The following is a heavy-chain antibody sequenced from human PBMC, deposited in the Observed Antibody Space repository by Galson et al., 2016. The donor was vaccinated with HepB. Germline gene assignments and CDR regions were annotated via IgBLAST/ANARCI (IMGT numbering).Heavy chain of an antibody. Sequence: QSGAEVKKPGESLTMSCKGSGYTFTNHWIGWVRQMPGKGLEWMAIIYPDDSDIRYRPSFQGQVTFSAYRSITTAYLQWSSLKASDTALYYCAGRSRDTSGYFDAFDLWGQGTMVTVSS. CDR1: GYTFTNHW. D-gene: IGHD3-22*01. CDR3: AGRSRDTSGYFDAFDL. V-gene: IGHV5-51*03. J-gene: IGHJ3*01. CDR2: IYPDDSDI.